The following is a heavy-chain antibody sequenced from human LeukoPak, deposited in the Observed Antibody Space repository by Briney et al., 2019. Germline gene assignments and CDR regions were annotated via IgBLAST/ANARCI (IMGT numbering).Heavy chain of an antibody. J-gene: IGHJ6*03. CDR3: ARSRRVPGAYYYMDV. V-gene: IGHV4-30-2*01. CDR2: IYHSGST. CDR1: GGSISSGGYY. Sequence: SQTLSLTCTVSGGSISSGGYYWSWIRQPPGKGLEWIGYIYHSGSTYYNPSLKSRVTISVDRSKNQFSLKLSSVTAADTAVYYCARSRRVPGAYYYMDVWGKGTTVTVSS. D-gene: IGHD2-2*01.